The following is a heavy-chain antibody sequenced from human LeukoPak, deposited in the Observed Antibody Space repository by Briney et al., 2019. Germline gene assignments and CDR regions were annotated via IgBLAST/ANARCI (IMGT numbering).Heavy chain of an antibody. D-gene: IGHD1-26*01. V-gene: IGHV3-73*01. J-gene: IGHJ4*02. Sequence: GGSLRLSCAASGFTFSGSAMHWVRQASGKGLEWVGRIRSKANSYATAYAASVKGRFTISRDESKNTAYLQMNSLKTEDTAVYYCTTTNSGSYYGEGFDYWGQGTLVTVSS. CDR2: IRSKANSYAT. CDR1: GFTFSGSA. CDR3: TTTNSGSYYGEGFDY.